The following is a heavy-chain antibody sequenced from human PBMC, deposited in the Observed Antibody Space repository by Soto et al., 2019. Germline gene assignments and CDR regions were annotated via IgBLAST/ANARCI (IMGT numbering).Heavy chain of an antibody. Sequence: QITLKESGPTLVKPTQTLTLTCTFSGFSLTTRGVGVGWIRQPPGKALECLALIYWDDDKRYSPSLQSRLSITKDTSKNQVVLTITNVDPAATATYYGAHTPNYDQYDWFDPWGQGSLVSVSS. D-gene: IGHD3-16*01. CDR1: GFSLTTRGVG. V-gene: IGHV2-5*02. CDR3: AHTPNYDQYDWFDP. CDR2: IYWDDDK. J-gene: IGHJ5*02.